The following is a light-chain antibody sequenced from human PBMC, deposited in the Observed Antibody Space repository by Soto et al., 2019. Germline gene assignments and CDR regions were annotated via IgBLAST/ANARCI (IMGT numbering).Light chain of an antibody. CDR3: ATWDDSLHGVV. J-gene: IGLJ2*01. CDR1: TSNIGSNT. V-gene: IGLV1-44*01. CDR2: SDN. Sequence: QSVLTQPPSASGTPGQSVSISCSGSTSNIGSNTVTWYQQLPGTAPQLLIYSDNQWPSGVPDRFSGSKSGTSASLAISGLQSEDEVDYYCATWDDSLHGVVFGGGTKLTVL.